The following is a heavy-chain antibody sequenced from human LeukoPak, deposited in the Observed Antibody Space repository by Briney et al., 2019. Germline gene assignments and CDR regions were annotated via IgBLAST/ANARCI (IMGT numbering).Heavy chain of an antibody. J-gene: IGHJ6*02. V-gene: IGHV3-21*01. CDR1: GFTFGDYA. CDR2: ISSGSGYI. CDR3: ARDFGTSCYNCYYGMDV. D-gene: IGHD2-2*02. Sequence: GRSLRLSCTASGFTFGDYAMSWFRQAPGKGLEWVSSISSGSGYIYQADSVKGRFTISRDNAKNSLYLQMNSLRAEDTAVYYCARDFGTSCYNCYYGMDVWGQGTTVTVSS.